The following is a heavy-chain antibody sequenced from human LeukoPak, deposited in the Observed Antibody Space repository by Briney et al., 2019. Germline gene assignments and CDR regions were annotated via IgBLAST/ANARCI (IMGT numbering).Heavy chain of an antibody. CDR2: IRYDGSNK. D-gene: IGHD2-2*02. CDR3: AKGYCSSTSCYKGPIDY. Sequence: PGGSLSLPCAVSGFTFSSYGMHWVRQSPGKGLEWVAFIRYDGSNKYYADCVKGRFNLYRDNSKHTLYLQMNSLRAEDTAVYYCAKGYCSSTSCYKGPIDYWGQGTLVTLSS. V-gene: IGHV3-30*02. CDR1: GFTFSSYG. J-gene: IGHJ4*02.